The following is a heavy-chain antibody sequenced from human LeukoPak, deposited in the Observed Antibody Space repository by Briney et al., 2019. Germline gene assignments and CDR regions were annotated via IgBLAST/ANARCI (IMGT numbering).Heavy chain of an antibody. Sequence: SVTVSCKASGATFSSYAISWVRQAPGQGLEWMGGIIPIFGTANYAQKFQGRVTITADESTSTAYMELSSQRSEDTAVYYCARAGTAMSTLDYWGQGTLVTVSS. CDR2: IIPIFGTA. J-gene: IGHJ4*02. V-gene: IGHV1-69*13. CDR1: GATFSSYA. D-gene: IGHD5-18*01. CDR3: ARAGTAMSTLDY.